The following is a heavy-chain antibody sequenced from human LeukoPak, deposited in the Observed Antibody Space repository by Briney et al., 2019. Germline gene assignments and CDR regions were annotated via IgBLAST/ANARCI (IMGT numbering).Heavy chain of an antibody. CDR1: GFTFSSYW. Sequence: GGSLRLSCAASGFTFSSYWMSWVRQAPGKGLEWVANIKQDGSEKYYAASVKGRFTISRDNAENSVYLQMNSLRAEDTAIYYCARGFYYWGQGTLVTVSS. CDR3: ARGFYY. CDR2: IKQDGSEK. J-gene: IGHJ4*02. V-gene: IGHV3-7*03.